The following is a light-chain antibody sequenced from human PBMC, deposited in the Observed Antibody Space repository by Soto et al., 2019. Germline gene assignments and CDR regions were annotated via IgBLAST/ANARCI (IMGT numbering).Light chain of an antibody. CDR2: GAS. Sequence: EIVMTQSPATLSVSPGERATLSCRASQSVSSNLAWYQQKPGQAPRLLIYGASTRATGIPARFSGSGSGTEFTLTISSLQSEDFAVYYYQAEDSFGRGTKLEIK. CDR3: QAEDS. V-gene: IGKV3-15*01. J-gene: IGKJ2*01. CDR1: QSVSSN.